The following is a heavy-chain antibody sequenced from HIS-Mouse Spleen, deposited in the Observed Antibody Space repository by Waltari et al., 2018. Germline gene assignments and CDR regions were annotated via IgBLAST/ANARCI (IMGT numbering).Heavy chain of an antibody. D-gene: IGHD6-13*01. Sequence: QLQLQASGPGLVKPSETLSLTCTVPGGSISRSSYYWGWIRQPPGKGLEWIGSIYYSGSTYYNPSLKSRVTISVDTSKNQFSLKLSSVTAADTAVYYCAREIPYSSSWYDWYFDLWGRGTLVTVSS. CDR2: IYYSGST. V-gene: IGHV4-39*07. CDR1: GGSISRSSYY. CDR3: AREIPYSSSWYDWYFDL. J-gene: IGHJ2*01.